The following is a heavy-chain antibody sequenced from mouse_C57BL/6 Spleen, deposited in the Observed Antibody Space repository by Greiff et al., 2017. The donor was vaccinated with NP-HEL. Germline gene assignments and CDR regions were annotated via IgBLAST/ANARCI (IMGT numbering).Heavy chain of an antibody. CDR1: GYTFTSYT. Sequence: VKLVESGAELARPGASVKMSCKASGYTFTSYTMHWVKQRPGQGLEWIGYINPSSGYTKYNQKFKDKATLTADKSSSTAYMQLSSLTSEDSAVYYCARYPANWACDYWGQGTTLTVSS. V-gene: IGHV1-4*01. D-gene: IGHD4-1*01. CDR2: INPSSGYT. J-gene: IGHJ2*01. CDR3: ARYPANWACDY.